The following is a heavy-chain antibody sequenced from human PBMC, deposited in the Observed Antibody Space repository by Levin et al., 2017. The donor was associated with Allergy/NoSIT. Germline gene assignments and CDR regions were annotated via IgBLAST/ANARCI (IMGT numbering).Heavy chain of an antibody. V-gene: IGHV4-59*08. CDR2: IYYSGST. CDR3: ARAKRYCSSTSCYVYYYYGMDV. Sequence: SQTLSLTCTVSGGSISSYYWSWIRQPPGKGLEWIGYIYYSGSTNYNPSLKSRVTISVDTSKNQFSLKLSSVTAADTAVYYCARAKRYCSSTSCYVYYYYGMDVWGQGTTVTVSS. CDR1: GGSISSYY. D-gene: IGHD2-2*01. J-gene: IGHJ6*02.